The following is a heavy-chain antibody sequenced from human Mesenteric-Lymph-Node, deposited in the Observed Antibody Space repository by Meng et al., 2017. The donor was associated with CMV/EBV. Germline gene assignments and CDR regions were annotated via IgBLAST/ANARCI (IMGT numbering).Heavy chain of an antibody. CDR1: RGTCSTYP. J-gene: IGHJ4*02. Sequence: SCKASRGTCSTYPLSWVRPAPGQGLEWMGGIFPIFGTTNYAQNLQGRITITADESTTTAYMELSSLRSEDTAVYYCARGGSGSPLDYWGQGTLVTVSS. D-gene: IGHD3-10*01. V-gene: IGHV1-69*01. CDR3: ARGGSGSPLDY. CDR2: IFPIFGTT.